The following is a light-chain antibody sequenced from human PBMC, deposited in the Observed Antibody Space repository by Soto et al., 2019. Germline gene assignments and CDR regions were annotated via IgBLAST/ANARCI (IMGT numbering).Light chain of an antibody. CDR2: WAS. V-gene: IGKV4-1*01. Sequence: DIVMTQSPDSLAVSLGERATINCKSSQSILHRSNNQNYLAWYQQKPGQPPKLLTYWASTRESGVPDRFSGSGSGTDFNLTISSLQDEDVAVYYCHQYLSSPLTFGGGTKVEIK. J-gene: IGKJ4*01. CDR1: QSILHRSNNQNY. CDR3: HQYLSSPLT.